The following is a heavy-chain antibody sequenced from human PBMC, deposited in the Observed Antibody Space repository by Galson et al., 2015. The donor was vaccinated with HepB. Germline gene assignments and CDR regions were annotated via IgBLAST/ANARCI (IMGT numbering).Heavy chain of an antibody. Sequence: SLRLSCAASGFTFSSFGMHWVRQAPGKGLEWVASTIYSGAYKYYADSVRGRFTISRDNSKSTLFLQMNSLRVEDTALYYCAKDTNGYGLDVWGQGTTVTVSS. V-gene: IGHV3-30*02. J-gene: IGHJ6*02. D-gene: IGHD2-8*01. CDR2: TIYSGAYK. CDR3: AKDTNGYGLDV. CDR1: GFTFSSFG.